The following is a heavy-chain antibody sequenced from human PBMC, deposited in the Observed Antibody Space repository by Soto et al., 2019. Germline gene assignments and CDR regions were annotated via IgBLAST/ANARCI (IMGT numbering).Heavy chain of an antibody. D-gene: IGHD6-19*01. CDR3: AKDIGIAVAGSEGFDY. V-gene: IGHV3-43*01. Sequence: EVQLVESGGVVVQPGGSLRLSCAASGFTFDDYTMHWVRQAPGKGLEWVSLISWDGGSTYYADSVKGRFTISRDNSKNSLYLQINSLRTEDTALYYCAKDIGIAVAGSEGFDYWVQGTLVTVSS. CDR2: ISWDGGST. CDR1: GFTFDDYT. J-gene: IGHJ4*02.